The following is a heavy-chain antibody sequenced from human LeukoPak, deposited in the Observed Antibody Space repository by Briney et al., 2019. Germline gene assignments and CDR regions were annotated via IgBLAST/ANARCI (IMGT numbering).Heavy chain of an antibody. Sequence: PSETLSLTCTVSGYSISSGYYWGWIRQPPGKGLEWIGTIYHSGSTYCNPSLKSRITISVNTSKNQFSLKLSSVTAADTAVYYCARDRGGELDYFDSWGQGTLVTVSS. CDR1: GYSISSGYY. J-gene: IGHJ4*02. V-gene: IGHV4-38-2*02. CDR3: ARDRGGELDYFDS. D-gene: IGHD3-16*01. CDR2: IYHSGST.